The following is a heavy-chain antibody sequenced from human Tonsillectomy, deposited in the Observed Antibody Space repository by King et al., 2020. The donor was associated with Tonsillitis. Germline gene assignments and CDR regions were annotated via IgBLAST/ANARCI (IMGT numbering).Heavy chain of an antibody. Sequence: VQLQESGPGLVKPSQTLSLTCSVSGGSISRGFYYWTWIRQPPGQGLEWMGYINYNDNAYYNPSLESRVTIAVDTSKNQFSLRLTSVTAADTAVYYCARVSGDYGPPLLDYWGQGTLVTVSS. V-gene: IGHV4-30-4*01. CDR3: ARVSGDYGPPLLDY. D-gene: IGHD4-17*01. CDR2: INYNDNA. CDR1: GGSISRGFYY. J-gene: IGHJ4*02.